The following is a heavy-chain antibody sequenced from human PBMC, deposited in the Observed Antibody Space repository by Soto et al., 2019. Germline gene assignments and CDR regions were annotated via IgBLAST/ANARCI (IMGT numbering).Heavy chain of an antibody. CDR1: GYTFTSYG. V-gene: IGHV1-18*01. CDR2: ISAYNGNT. D-gene: IGHD3-22*01. J-gene: IGHJ4*02. Sequence: QVQLVQSGAEVKKPGASVKVSCKASGYTFTSYGISWVRQAPGQGLEWMGWISAYNGNTNYAQKLQGRVTMTTDTSTSTAYMELRSLRSDDTAVYYCARDQPQYYYDSSGYFDYSGQGTLVTVSS. CDR3: ARDQPQYYYDSSGYFDY.